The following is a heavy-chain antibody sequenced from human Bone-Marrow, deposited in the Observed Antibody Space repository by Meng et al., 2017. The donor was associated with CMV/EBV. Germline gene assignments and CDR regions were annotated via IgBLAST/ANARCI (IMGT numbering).Heavy chain of an antibody. CDR2: IYYSGST. D-gene: IGHD3-3*01. Sequence: SETLSLTCTVSGGSISSSSYYWGWIRQPPGKGLEWIGSIYYSGSTYYNPSLKSRVTISVDTSKNQFSLKLSSVTAADTAVYYCARDRNHYDFWSGYHWDHYYYYGMDVWGQGTTVTVSS. CDR1: GGSISSSSYY. J-gene: IGHJ6*02. V-gene: IGHV4-39*07. CDR3: ARDRNHYDFWSGYHWDHYYYYGMDV.